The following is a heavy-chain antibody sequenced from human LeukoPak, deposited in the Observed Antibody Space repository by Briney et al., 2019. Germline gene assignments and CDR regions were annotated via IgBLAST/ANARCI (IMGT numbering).Heavy chain of an antibody. CDR3: ARAQILYSGSYGCYYFDY. D-gene: IGHD1-26*01. V-gene: IGHV4-59*01. J-gene: IGHJ4*02. CDR1: GGSISTFY. Sequence: PSETLSLTCTVSGGSISTFYWTWIRQPPGKGLEWIGYIYYSGSAKYSPSLESRVTISVDTSKNQFSLKLSSVTAADTAVYYCARAQILYSGSYGCYYFDYWGQGTLVTVSS. CDR2: IYYSGSA.